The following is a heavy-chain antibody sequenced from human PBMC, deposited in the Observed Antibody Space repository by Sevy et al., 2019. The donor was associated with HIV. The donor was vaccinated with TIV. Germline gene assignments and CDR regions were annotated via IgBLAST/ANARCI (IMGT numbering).Heavy chain of an antibody. V-gene: IGHV3-21*06. CDR1: GVSLNTYS. CDR3: ARDAGSGWQKYFQQ. D-gene: IGHD6-19*01. Sequence: GGSLRLSCAASGVSLNTYSMNWVRQAPGKGLEWVSSISDTSAYIFYADSVKGRFTISRDNARNSLYLQMNSLRAEDTAVYYCARDAGSGWQKYFQQWGQGTLVTVSS. J-gene: IGHJ1*01. CDR2: ISDTSAYI.